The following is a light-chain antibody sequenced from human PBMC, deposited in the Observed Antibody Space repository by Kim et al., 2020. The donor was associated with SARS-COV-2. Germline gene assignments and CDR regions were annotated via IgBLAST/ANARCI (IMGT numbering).Light chain of an antibody. Sequence: ELTQPPSASGTPGQTVTISCSGSSSNIGRNFVNWYQHLPGAAPKLLMFRDDERPSGVPDRFSGSKSGTSASLAISGLQSEDEADYFCASWEDSPNSYVFGTGTKVTVL. J-gene: IGLJ1*01. CDR3: ASWEDSPNSYV. CDR2: RDD. V-gene: IGLV1-44*01. CDR1: SSNIGRNF.